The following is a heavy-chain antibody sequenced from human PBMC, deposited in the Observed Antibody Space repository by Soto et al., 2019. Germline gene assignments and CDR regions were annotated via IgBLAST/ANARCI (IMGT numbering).Heavy chain of an antibody. D-gene: IGHD3-22*01. Sequence: QITLKESGPTLVKPTQTLTLTCTFSGFSLSTSGVGVGWIRQPPGKALEWLALIYWDDNKRYSPSLKTRLTITNDTSKNQVVLTMTNMDPVDTATYYSAHRIVTNNWFEPWGQGTLVTVSS. CDR3: AHRIVTNNWFEP. J-gene: IGHJ5*02. CDR2: IYWDDNK. V-gene: IGHV2-5*02. CDR1: GFSLSTSGVG.